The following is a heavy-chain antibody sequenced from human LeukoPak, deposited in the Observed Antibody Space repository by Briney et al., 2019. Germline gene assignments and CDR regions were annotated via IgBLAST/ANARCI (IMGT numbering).Heavy chain of an antibody. CDR2: IKSKTDGGTT. Sequence: GGSLRLSCAASGFIFTNYWMSWVRQAPGKGLEWVGRIKSKTDGGTTDYAAPVKGRFTISRDDSKNTLYLQMNSLKTEDTAVYYCTTGPGSGGFDYWGQGTLVTVSS. J-gene: IGHJ4*02. V-gene: IGHV3-15*01. CDR3: TTGPGSGGFDY. D-gene: IGHD1-14*01. CDR1: GFIFTNYW.